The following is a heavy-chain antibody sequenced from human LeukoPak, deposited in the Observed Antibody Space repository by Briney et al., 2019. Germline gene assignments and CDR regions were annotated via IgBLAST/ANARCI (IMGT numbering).Heavy chain of an antibody. D-gene: IGHD5-24*01. Sequence: PGGSLRLSCAASGFTFSSYAMSWVHQAPGKGLEWVSGISGSGGSTYYADSVKGRFTISRDNSKNTLYLQMNSLRAEDTAVYYCTRVGYIDEGIDYWGQGTLVTVSS. V-gene: IGHV3-23*01. J-gene: IGHJ4*02. CDR1: GFTFSSYA. CDR2: ISGSGGST. CDR3: TRVGYIDEGIDY.